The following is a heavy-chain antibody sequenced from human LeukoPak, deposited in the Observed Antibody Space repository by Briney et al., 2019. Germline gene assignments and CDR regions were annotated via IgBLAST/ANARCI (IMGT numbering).Heavy chain of an antibody. D-gene: IGHD5-24*01. V-gene: IGHV4-59*01. J-gene: IGHJ3*02. Sequence: GSLRLSCAASGFAFSRNDMFWIRQPPGKGLEWIGYVYYSGSTNYNPSLKSRVTIPVDRSKNQFSLKLRSVTAADTAVYYCARERWLQLNSESFDIWGRGTKVTVSS. CDR1: GFAFSRND. CDR2: VYYSGST. CDR3: ARERWLQLNSESFDI.